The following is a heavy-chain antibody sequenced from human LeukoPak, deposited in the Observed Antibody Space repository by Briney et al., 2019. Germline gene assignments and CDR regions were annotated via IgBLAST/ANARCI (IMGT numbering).Heavy chain of an antibody. V-gene: IGHV3-9*01. Sequence: GGSLRLSCAASGFTFDDYAMHWVRQAPGEGLEWVSGISWNSGSIGYADSVKGRFTISRDNAKNSLYLQMNSPRAEDTALYYCAKDSGYGSGHYYYYGMDVWGQGTTVTVSS. D-gene: IGHD3-10*01. CDR1: GFTFDDYA. J-gene: IGHJ6*02. CDR3: AKDSGYGSGHYYYYGMDV. CDR2: ISWNSGSI.